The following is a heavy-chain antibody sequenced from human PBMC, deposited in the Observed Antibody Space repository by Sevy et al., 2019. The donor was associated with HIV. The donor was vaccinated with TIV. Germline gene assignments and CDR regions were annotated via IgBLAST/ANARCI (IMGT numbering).Heavy chain of an antibody. Sequence: GGSLRLSCAASGFTVSSNYMSWVRQAPGKGLEWVSVIYSGGSTSYADSEKERFTISRDNSKNTLYLKMKSRRAEDTAVYYCAREEGRRYDFLSGYYISGYYYYYGMDVWGQGTTVTVSS. V-gene: IGHV3-53*01. CDR1: GFTVSSNY. D-gene: IGHD3-3*01. CDR3: AREEGRRYDFLSGYYISGYYYYYGMDV. J-gene: IGHJ6*02. CDR2: IYSGGST.